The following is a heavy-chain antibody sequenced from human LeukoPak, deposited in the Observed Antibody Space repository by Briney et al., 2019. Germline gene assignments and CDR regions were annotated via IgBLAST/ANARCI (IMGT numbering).Heavy chain of an antibody. CDR1: GFTFSGYA. J-gene: IGHJ4*02. CDR3: VKSWATSWYVIDF. Sequence: GGSLRLSGSASGFTFSGYAMHWVRQAPGKGLEYVSVITSDGGDTYYADSVKGRFTISRDNSKNTLYLQMSSLKPEDTAVYYCVKSWATSWYVIDFWGQGTLVTVSS. D-gene: IGHD6-13*01. CDR2: ITSDGGDT. V-gene: IGHV3-64D*09.